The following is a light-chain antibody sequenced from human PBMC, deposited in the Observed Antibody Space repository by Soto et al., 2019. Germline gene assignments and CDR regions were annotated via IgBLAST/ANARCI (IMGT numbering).Light chain of an antibody. CDR2: EVS. CDR1: SSDVGRYNY. Sequence: QSALTQPASVSGSPEQSITISCTGTSSDVGRYNYVSWYQQHPGKAPKLIIFEVSNRPSGVSDRFSGSKSGNTASLTISGLQAEDEADYYCSSYTTITTLFVFGTGTKLTVL. V-gene: IGLV2-14*01. J-gene: IGLJ1*01. CDR3: SSYTTITTLFV.